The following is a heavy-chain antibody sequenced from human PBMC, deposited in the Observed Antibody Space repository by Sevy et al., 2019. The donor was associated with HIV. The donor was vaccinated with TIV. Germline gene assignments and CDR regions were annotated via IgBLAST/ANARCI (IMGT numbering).Heavy chain of an antibody. D-gene: IGHD1-26*01. J-gene: IGHJ3*02. CDR3: AKDTDSGSYLNDAFDI. CDR2: LNGSGGRT. CDR1: GFTFSSFA. V-gene: IGHV3-23*01. Sequence: GGSLRLSCAASGFTFSSFAMSWVRQTPGKGLEWVSGLNGSGGRTYYPDSVKGRFTISRDNSKNTLYLQMNSLRAEDTAVYYRAKDTDSGSYLNDAFDIWGQGTMVTVSS.